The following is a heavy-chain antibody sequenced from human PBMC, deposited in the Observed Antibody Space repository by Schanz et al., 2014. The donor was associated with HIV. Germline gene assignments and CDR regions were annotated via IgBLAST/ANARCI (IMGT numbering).Heavy chain of an antibody. CDR2: IIPIFGTA. CDR1: RYSFTRYG. V-gene: IGHV1-69*13. D-gene: IGHD5-18*01. Sequence: QVQLLQSGTEVKKPGASVKVSCKGSRYSFTRYGISWVRQAPGQGLEWMGGIIPIFGTANYAQKFQGRVTIIADESTSTAYMELSRLRSDDTAVYYCARDADLNELWPRDYYHYTMDVWGQGTTVTVSS. J-gene: IGHJ6*02. CDR3: ARDADLNELWPRDYYHYTMDV.